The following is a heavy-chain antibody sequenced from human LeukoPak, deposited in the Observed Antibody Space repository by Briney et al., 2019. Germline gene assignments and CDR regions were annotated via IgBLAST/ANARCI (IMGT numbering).Heavy chain of an antibody. CDR2: IIPIFGTA. Sequence: SVKVSCKASGYTFTSYGISWVRQAPGQGLEWMGGIIPIFGTANYAQKFQGRVTITADESTSTAYMELSSLRSEDTAVYYCARGGEIAVAAYYYYYYGMDVWGQGTTVTVSS. D-gene: IGHD6-19*01. J-gene: IGHJ6*02. CDR1: GYTFTSYG. CDR3: ARGGEIAVAAYYYYYYGMDV. V-gene: IGHV1-69*13.